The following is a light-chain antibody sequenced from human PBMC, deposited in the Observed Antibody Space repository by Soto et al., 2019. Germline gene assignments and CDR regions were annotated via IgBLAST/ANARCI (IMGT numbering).Light chain of an antibody. CDR1: QSVSSN. CDR3: QQYNTGYT. CDR2: GAS. V-gene: IGKV3-15*01. J-gene: IGKJ2*01. Sequence: ELVMTQSPATLSVSPGERATLSCRASQSVSSNFAWYQQKPGQAPRRLIYGASTRATGIPARFSGRGSGTEFTITLSSLQSEDFAVYYYQQYNTGYTFGQGTQLHSK.